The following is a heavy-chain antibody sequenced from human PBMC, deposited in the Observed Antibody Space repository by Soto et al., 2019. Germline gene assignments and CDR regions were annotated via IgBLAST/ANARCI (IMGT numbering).Heavy chain of an antibody. CDR1: GGTFSSYT. J-gene: IGHJ4*02. V-gene: IGHV1-69*02. D-gene: IGHD3-22*01. CDR2: IIPILGIA. Sequence: SVKVSRKASGGTFSSYTISWVRQAPGQGLEWMGRIIPILGIANYAQKFQGRVTMTRDTSTSTVYMELSSLRSEDTAVYYCARTKYYYDSGPDYWGQGTLVTVSS. CDR3: ARTKYYYDSGPDY.